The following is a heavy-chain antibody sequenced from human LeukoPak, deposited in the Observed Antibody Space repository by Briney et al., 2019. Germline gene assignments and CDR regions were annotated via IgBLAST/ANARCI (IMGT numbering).Heavy chain of an antibody. J-gene: IGHJ4*03. V-gene: IGHV3-30*04. D-gene: IGHD3-3*01. CDR3: ATLFGKYDFPYYFDY. CDR2: VSHDGSTK. Sequence: GGSLRLSCAASGFAFSIYAIHWVRQAPGKGLEWVAVVSHDGSTKYYADSVKGRFTISRDNSKNTLYLEMNTLGAEDTAVYYCATLFGKYDFPYYFDYWGQGTMVTVSS. CDR1: GFAFSIYA.